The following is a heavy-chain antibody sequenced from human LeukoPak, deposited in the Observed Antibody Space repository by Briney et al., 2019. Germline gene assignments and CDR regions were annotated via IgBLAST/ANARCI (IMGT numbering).Heavy chain of an antibody. CDR3: AKDTIAVAGSGIDY. V-gene: IGHV3-23*01. CDR1: GFTFSSYA. CDR2: ISGSGGST. J-gene: IGHJ4*02. D-gene: IGHD6-19*01. Sequence: GGSLRLSCAASGFTFSSYAMSWVRQAPGKGLEWVSAISGSGGSTYYADSVKGRFTISRDNSKNTLYLQMNSLRAEDTALYYCAKDTIAVAGSGIDYWGQGTLVTVSS.